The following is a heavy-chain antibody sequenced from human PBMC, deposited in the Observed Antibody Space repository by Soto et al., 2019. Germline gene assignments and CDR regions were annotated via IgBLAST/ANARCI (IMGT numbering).Heavy chain of an antibody. D-gene: IGHD4-4*01. CDR2: IRDSGST. Sequence: QVQLQQWGAGLLRPSETLSLTCAVSGGSFNDYYWIWIRQPPGKGLEWLGDIRDSGSTNYNPSLKSRATIPVDTSRKQFSLKLTSVTAADTAVYYCAIGEAYNNYPARWGQGTLVTVSS. CDR3: AIGEAYNNYPAR. V-gene: IGHV4-34*01. CDR1: GGSFNDYY. J-gene: IGHJ4*02.